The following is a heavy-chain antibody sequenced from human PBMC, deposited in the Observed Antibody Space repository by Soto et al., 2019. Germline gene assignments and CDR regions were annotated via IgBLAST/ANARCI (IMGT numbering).Heavy chain of an antibody. CDR2: ISYDGSNK. CDR3: ARSSLSYSTYAYYYYYYGMDV. V-gene: IGHV3-30-3*01. J-gene: IGHJ6*02. D-gene: IGHD4-4*01. CDR1: GFTFSSYA. Sequence: GGSLRLSCAASGFTFSSYAMHWVRQAPGKGLEWVAVISYDGSNKYYADSVKGRFTISRDNSKNTLYLQMNSLRAEDTAVYYCARSSLSYSTYAYYYYYYGMDVWGQGTTVTVSS.